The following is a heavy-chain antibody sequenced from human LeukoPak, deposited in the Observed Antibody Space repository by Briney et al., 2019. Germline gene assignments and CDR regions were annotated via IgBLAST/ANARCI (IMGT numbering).Heavy chain of an antibody. CDR2: IKSKTDGGAT. D-gene: IGHD3-22*01. CDR1: GFTFSNAW. J-gene: IGHJ4*02. V-gene: IGHV3-15*01. Sequence: GGSLRRSCAASGFTFSNAWMSWVGQAPGKGLEWVGRIKSKTDGGATDYAAPVKGRFTISRDDSTNTLYLQMNSLKTEDTAVYYCTTSLYVYSSGYYYYFDYWGQGTLVTVSS. CDR3: TTSLYVYSSGYYYYFDY.